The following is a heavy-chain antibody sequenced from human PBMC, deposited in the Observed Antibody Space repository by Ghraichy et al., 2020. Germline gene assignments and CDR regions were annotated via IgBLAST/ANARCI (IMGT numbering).Heavy chain of an antibody. CDR2: ISYDGSNK. CDR3: ARDGLELGYYYMDV. Sequence: GGSLRLPCAASGFTFNSYTMHWVRQAPGKGLEWVALISYDGSNKYYADSVKGRFTISRDNSKNPLYLQMNSLRADDTAVYYCARDGLELGYYYMDVWGKGTTVTVSS. CDR1: GFTFNSYT. V-gene: IGHV3-30-3*01. D-gene: IGHD1-7*01. J-gene: IGHJ6*03.